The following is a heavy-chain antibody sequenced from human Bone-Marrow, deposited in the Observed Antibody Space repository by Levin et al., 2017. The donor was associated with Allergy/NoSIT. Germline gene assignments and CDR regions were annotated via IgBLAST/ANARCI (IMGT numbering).Heavy chain of an antibody. CDR2: ITHSGSA. Sequence: SCAVYGESFSGYYWTWIRQSPGKGLEWIGEITHSGSANYNPSLKSRATISVDPSKNQFSLKLTSVTAADTAVYYCARAKRELDLKYYYYFYYMDVWGKGTAVTVSS. J-gene: IGHJ6*03. CDR1: GESFSGYY. D-gene: IGHD1-7*01. CDR3: ARAKRELDLKYYYYFYYMDV. V-gene: IGHV4-34*01.